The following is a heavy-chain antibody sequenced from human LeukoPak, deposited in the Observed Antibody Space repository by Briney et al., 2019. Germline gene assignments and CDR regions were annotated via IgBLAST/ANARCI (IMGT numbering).Heavy chain of an antibody. Sequence: PSETLSLTRTVSHYSIISTFTWGWIRQPPGKGLEWIASIYHSGSTHYNPSLKSRVTISIDTPKNQFSLKMNSVTAADTAMYFCARVGKAYCGADCYPPPAFDISGHRQTVSVSS. V-gene: IGHV4-38-2*02. CDR1: HYSIISTFT. CDR2: IYHSGST. J-gene: IGHJ3*02. CDR3: ARVGKAYCGADCYPPPAFDI. D-gene: IGHD2-21*02.